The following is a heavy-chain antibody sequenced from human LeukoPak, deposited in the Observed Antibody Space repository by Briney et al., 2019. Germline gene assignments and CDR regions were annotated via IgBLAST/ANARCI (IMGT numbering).Heavy chain of an antibody. Sequence: GGSLRLSCAASGFTFSSYGMHWVRQAPGKGLEWVAFIRYDGSNKYYADSVKGRFTISRDNSKNTLYLQMNGLRAEDTAVYYCARDRYCSSTSCSHYFDYWGQGTLVTVSS. V-gene: IGHV3-30*02. D-gene: IGHD2-2*01. J-gene: IGHJ4*02. CDR3: ARDRYCSSTSCSHYFDY. CDR1: GFTFSSYG. CDR2: IRYDGSNK.